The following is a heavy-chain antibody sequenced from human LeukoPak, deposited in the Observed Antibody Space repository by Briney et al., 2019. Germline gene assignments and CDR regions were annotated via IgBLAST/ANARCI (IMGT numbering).Heavy chain of an antibody. Sequence: GGSLRLSCAASGFTFSSYSMNWVRQAPGKGLEWVSYISSSSSTIYYADSVKGRFTISRDNAKNSLYLQMNSLRAEDTAVYYCASGRGKFDPWGQGTLVTVSS. J-gene: IGHJ5*02. CDR2: ISSSSSTI. D-gene: IGHD1-26*01. V-gene: IGHV3-48*01. CDR3: ASGRGKFDP. CDR1: GFTFSSYS.